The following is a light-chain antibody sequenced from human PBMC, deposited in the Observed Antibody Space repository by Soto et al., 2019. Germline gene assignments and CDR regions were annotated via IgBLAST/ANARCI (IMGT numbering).Light chain of an antibody. CDR3: QHYNSYSTT. V-gene: IGKV1-5*03. CDR2: KAS. Sequence: DIQMTQSPSTLSGSVGXRVTITCRASQTISSWLAWYQQKPGKAPKLLIYKASTLKSGVPSRFSGSGSGTEFTLTISSLQPDDFATYYCQHYNSYSTTFGQGTKVDIK. CDR1: QTISSW. J-gene: IGKJ1*01.